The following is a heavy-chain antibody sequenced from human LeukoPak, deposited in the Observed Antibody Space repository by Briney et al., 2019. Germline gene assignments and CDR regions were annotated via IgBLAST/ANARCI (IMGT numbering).Heavy chain of an antibody. V-gene: IGHV4-30-4*01. CDR1: GGSISSGDYY. Sequence: SQTLSLTCTVSGGSISSGDYYWSWIRQPPGKGLEWIGYIYYSGSTYHNPSLKSRVTISVDTSENQFSLSLSSVTAADTAVYYCARHGAAANWFDPWGQGTLVTVSS. D-gene: IGHD6-13*01. CDR2: IYYSGST. CDR3: ARHGAAANWFDP. J-gene: IGHJ5*02.